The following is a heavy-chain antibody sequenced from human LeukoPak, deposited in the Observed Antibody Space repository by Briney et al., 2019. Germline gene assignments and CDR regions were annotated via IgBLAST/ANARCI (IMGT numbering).Heavy chain of an antibody. CDR2: ISGSGGST. J-gene: IGHJ4*02. Sequence: GGSLRLSCSASGFIFSNYWMTWVREAPGKGLEWVSAISGSGGSTYYADSVKGRFTISRDNSKNTLYLQMNSLRAEDTAVYYCARSRDVVITSLSYWGQGTLVTVSS. CDR3: ARSRDVVITSLSY. V-gene: IGHV3-23*01. D-gene: IGHD3-22*01. CDR1: GFIFSNYW.